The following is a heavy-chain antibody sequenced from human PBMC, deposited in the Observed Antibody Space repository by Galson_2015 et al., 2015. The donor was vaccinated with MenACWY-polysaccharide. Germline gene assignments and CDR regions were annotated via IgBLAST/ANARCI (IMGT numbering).Heavy chain of an antibody. CDR2: IKQDGSEK. J-gene: IGHJ2*01. V-gene: IGHV3-7*01. Sequence: SLRLSCAASGFTSSSYWMSWVRQAPGKGPEWVANIKQDGSEKYYVDSVKGRFTISRDNAKNSLYLQMNSLRAEDTAVYYCARVLGPLRHYYDSSGVPWYFDLWGRGTLVTVSS. CDR3: ARVLGPLRHYYDSSGVPWYFDL. D-gene: IGHD3-22*01. CDR1: GFTSSSYW.